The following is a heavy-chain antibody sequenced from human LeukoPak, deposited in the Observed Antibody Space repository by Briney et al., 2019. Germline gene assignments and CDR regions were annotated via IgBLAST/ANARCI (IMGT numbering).Heavy chain of an antibody. D-gene: IGHD6-19*01. CDR2: SRNKAKSYTT. V-gene: IGHV3-72*01. CDR1: GFTFSDHF. CDR3: RVGFVAGSDYLDY. J-gene: IGHJ4*02. Sequence: GGSLRLSCAVSGFTFSDHFLDWVRQAPGKGLEWVGRSRNKAKSYTTEYAASVKGRFTISRDDSKNSLHLQMDSLKTEDTAVYCVRVGFVAGSDYLDYWGQGTLVTVSS.